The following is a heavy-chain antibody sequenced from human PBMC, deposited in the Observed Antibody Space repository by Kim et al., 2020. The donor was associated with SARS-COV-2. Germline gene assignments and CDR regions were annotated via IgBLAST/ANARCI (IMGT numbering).Heavy chain of an antibody. CDR1: GFTFVSYW. CDR3: ASNAKLGVAGTI. J-gene: IGHJ3*02. CDR2: IQRDGSEK. V-gene: IGHV3-7*03. D-gene: IGHD6-19*01. Sequence: GGSLRLSCAASGFTFVSYWMRWVRQAPGKGLEWVADIQRDGSEKYFVDSVKGRFSISRDNAKYSVYLQMNSLRADDTAVYYCASNAKLGVAGTIWGQGTMVTVSS.